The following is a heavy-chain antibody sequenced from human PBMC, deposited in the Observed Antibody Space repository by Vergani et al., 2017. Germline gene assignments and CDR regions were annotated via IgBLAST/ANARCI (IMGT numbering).Heavy chain of an antibody. V-gene: IGHV4-59*11. CDR1: FDSLRNLY. D-gene: IGHD6-19*01. Sequence: QVQLQESGPGLVKSSETLSLPFSVSFDSLRNLYCNWIRPPPGKGLEWIGSIHYSENTNYNPSLKTRVTISVDTSKNQFSLTLTSVTAADTAVYYCASDTHSGQRADRWGQGILVTVTS. CDR2: IHYSENT. CDR3: ASDTHSGQRADR. J-gene: IGHJ5*02.